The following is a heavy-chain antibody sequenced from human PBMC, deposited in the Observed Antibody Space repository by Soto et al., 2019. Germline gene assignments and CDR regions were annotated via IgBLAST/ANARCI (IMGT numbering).Heavy chain of an antibody. V-gene: IGHV3-33*01. CDR1: GFTFSSYG. J-gene: IGHJ4*02. D-gene: IGHD2-15*01. CDR2: IWYDGSNK. CDR3: ASYTSSGGLDY. Sequence: QVQLVESGGGVVQPGRSLRLSCAASGFTFSSYGMHWVRQAPGKGLEWVAVIWYDGSNKYYADSVKGRFTISRDNSKNTLYLQMNSLRAEDTAVYYGASYTSSGGLDYWGQGTLVTVSS.